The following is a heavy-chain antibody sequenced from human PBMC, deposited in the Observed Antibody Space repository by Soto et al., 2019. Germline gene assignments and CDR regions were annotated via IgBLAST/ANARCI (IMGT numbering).Heavy chain of an antibody. V-gene: IGHV3-30-3*01. CDR3: ALPYDFWSGYFFQH. Sequence: GGSLRLSCAASGFTFSSYAMHWVRQAPGKGLEWVAVISYDGSNKYYADSVKGRFTISGDNSKNTLYLQMNSLRAEDTAVYYCALPYDFWSGYFFQHWGQGTLVTVS. CDR2: ISYDGSNK. D-gene: IGHD3-3*01. CDR1: GFTFSSYA. J-gene: IGHJ1*01.